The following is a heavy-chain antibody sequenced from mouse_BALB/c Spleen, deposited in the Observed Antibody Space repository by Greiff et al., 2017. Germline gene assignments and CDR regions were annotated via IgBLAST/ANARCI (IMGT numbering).Heavy chain of an antibody. Sequence: VQLQQSGPELVKPGASVKMSCKASGYTFTSYVMHWVKQKPGQGLEWIGYINPYNDGTKYNEKFKGKATLTSDKSSSTAYMELSSLTSEDSAVYYCARWATMITTDAMDYWGQGTSVTVSS. CDR1: GYTFTSYV. V-gene: IGHV1-14*01. J-gene: IGHJ4*01. CDR2: INPYNDGT. CDR3: ARWATMITTDAMDY. D-gene: IGHD2-4*01.